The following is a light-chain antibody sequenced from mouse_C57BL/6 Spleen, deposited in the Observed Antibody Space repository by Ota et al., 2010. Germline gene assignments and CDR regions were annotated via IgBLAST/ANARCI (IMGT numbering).Light chain of an antibody. J-gene: IGKJ4*01. Sequence: IVLTQSPAIMSASPKGEKVTITCSASSSVSYMHWFQQKPGTSPKLWIYSTSNLASGVPARFSGSGSGTSYSLTISRMEAEDAATYYCQQRSSYPPTFGSGTKLEIK. CDR2: STS. CDR3: QQRSSYPPT. V-gene: IGKV4-57*01. CDR1: SSVSY.